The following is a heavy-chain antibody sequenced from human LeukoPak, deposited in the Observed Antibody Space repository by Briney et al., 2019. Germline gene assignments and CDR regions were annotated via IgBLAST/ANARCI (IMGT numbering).Heavy chain of an antibody. CDR1: GGTLSSYY. CDR2: IYYSGST. Sequence: PSATLTLTCTAYGGTLSSYYWSWIRKPPGKGLEWIRYIYYSGSTNYNPSLKSRVNISVDTSKNQFSLTLNTVTAADTVVYYYTRGLGHGSYYYYGMDVRGQGTTVTVSS. V-gene: IGHV4-59*01. CDR3: TRGLGHGSYYYYGMDV. D-gene: IGHD7-27*01. J-gene: IGHJ6*02.